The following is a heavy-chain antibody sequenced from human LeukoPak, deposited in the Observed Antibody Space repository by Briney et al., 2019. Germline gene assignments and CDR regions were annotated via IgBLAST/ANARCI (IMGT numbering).Heavy chain of an antibody. CDR2: IHYSGST. V-gene: IGHV4-59*01. D-gene: IGHD3-22*01. Sequence: SETLSLTCSISDGSISSYYWNWIRQSPGKGLEWIGHIHYSGSTHYNPSLQSRVSISIDTSKNHFSLKLRSVTAVDTAVYYCARWGHFDTSGYFAVDYWGQGTLVTVSS. J-gene: IGHJ4*02. CDR1: DGSISSYY. CDR3: ARWGHFDTSGYFAVDY.